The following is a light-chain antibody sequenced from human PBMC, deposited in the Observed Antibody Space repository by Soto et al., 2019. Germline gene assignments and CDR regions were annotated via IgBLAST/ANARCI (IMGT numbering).Light chain of an antibody. CDR3: CSYAGSSTVV. V-gene: IGLV2-23*01. Sequence: QSALTQSASVSGSPGQSITISCTGTSSDIGSYNLVSWYQQHPGKAPKLMIYEGSKRPSGVSIRFSGSKSGNTASLTISGLQAEDEADYYCCSYAGSSTVVFGGGTKLTVL. J-gene: IGLJ2*01. CDR1: SSDIGSYNL. CDR2: EGS.